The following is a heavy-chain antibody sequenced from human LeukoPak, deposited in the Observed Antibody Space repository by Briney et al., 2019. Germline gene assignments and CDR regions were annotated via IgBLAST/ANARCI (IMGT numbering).Heavy chain of an antibody. CDR1: GFTFSDYY. J-gene: IGHJ4*02. CDR3: ARGVSSYHFFRD. D-gene: IGHD5-18*01. Sequence: LRLSCAASGFTFSDYYMSWIRQAPGKGLEWIGEINHSGSTNYNPSLKSRVTISVDTSKNQFSLKLSSVTAADTAVYYCARGVSSYHFFRDWGQGTLVTVSS. V-gene: IGHV4-34*01. CDR2: INHSGST.